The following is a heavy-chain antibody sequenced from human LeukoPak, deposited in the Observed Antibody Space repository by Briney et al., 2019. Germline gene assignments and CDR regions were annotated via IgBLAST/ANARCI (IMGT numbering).Heavy chain of an antibody. J-gene: IGHJ4*02. D-gene: IGHD2-2*01. V-gene: IGHV4-59*01. CDR2: IYYSGST. CDR3: ARLSSSQGGIDY. CDR1: RDSISTYY. Sequence: PSETLSLTCTVSRDSISTYYWSWIRQPPGKALEWIGYIYYSGSTNYNPSLKSRVTISVDGYKNQFALKLRSVTAADTAVFYCARLSSSQGGIDYWGQGTLVTVSS.